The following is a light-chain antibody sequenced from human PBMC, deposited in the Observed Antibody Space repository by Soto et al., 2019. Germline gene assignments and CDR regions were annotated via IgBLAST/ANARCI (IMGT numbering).Light chain of an antibody. V-gene: IGKV1-39*01. CDR3: QQSYSTPWT. CDR2: AAS. J-gene: IGKJ1*01. CDR1: QSISNY. Sequence: DIQMTQSPSFLSASVGDRVTITCRASQSISNYLSWYQQIPGKAPKLLIYAASTLRSGVSSRFSGSGSGTDFTLTIRSLQPEDFATYYCQQSYSTPWTFGQGTKVEIK.